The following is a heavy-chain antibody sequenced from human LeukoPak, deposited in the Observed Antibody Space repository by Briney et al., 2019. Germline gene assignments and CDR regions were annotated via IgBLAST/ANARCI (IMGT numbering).Heavy chain of an antibody. V-gene: IGHV4-59*01. CDR1: GGSISSDY. J-gene: IGHJ6*02. CDR2: MYYTGGT. CDR3: ARVSVVYGMDV. Sequence: PSENLSLTCSVSGGSISSDYWSWIRQPPGKGLEWIGYMYYTGGTNYNPSFKSRVTISLATSKTQFSLKLSSVTPADTAVYYCARVSVVYGMDVWGQGTTVTVSS.